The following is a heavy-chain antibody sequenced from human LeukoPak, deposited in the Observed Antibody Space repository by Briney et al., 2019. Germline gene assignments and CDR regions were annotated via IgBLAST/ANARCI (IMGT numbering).Heavy chain of an antibody. CDR3: AKDRATAIFGVVIKFDY. CDR1: GFTFSSYS. D-gene: IGHD3-3*01. J-gene: IGHJ4*02. Sequence: GGSLRLSCAASGFTFSSYSMNWVRQAPGKGLEWVSSISSSSSYIYYADSVKGRFTISRDNAKNSLYLQMNSLRAEDTAVYYCAKDRATAIFGVVIKFDYWGQGTLVTVSS. V-gene: IGHV3-21*01. CDR2: ISSSSSYI.